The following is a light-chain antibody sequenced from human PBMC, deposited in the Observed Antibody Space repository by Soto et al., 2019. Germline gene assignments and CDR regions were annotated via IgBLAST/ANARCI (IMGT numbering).Light chain of an antibody. Sequence: EIVLTQSPGTLSLSPGERATLSCRASQSVSSSYFAWYQQKPGQAPRLLIYGASSRATGIPDRFSGSGSGTDFTLTISRQEPEDFAVYYCQHYGSSPTFGGGTKVEIK. V-gene: IGKV3-20*01. CDR2: GAS. CDR3: QHYGSSPT. CDR1: QSVSSSY. J-gene: IGKJ4*01.